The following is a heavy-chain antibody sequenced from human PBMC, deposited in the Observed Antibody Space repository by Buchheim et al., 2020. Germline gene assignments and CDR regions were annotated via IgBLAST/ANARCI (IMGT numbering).Heavy chain of an antibody. D-gene: IGHD3-22*01. CDR2: ISGSGGST. J-gene: IGHJ4*02. CDR3: AKVHSSGYYQINYFDY. V-gene: IGHV3-23*01. CDR1: GFTFSSYA. Sequence: EVQLLESGGGLVQPGGSLRLSCAASGFTFSSYAMSWVRQAPGKGLEWVSAISGSGGSTYYADSVKGRFTISRDNSKNQPSLQMNSLRAEDTAVYYCAKVHSSGYYQINYFDYWGQGTL.